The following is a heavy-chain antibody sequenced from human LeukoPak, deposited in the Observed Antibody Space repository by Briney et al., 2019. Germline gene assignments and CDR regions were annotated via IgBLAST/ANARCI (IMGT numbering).Heavy chain of an antibody. CDR3: AIGGLTTIDY. J-gene: IGHJ4*02. CDR1: GFSLSNYG. D-gene: IGHD2-21*02. V-gene: IGHV3-30*03. Sequence: SGGSLRLSCAASGFSLSNYGTHWVRQAPGKGLEWVAVMSSGGRNQHYADSVKGRFTLSRDNSRNTLYLQMNSLRAEDTAVYYCAIGGLTTIDYWGQGTLVTVSS. CDR2: MSSGGRNQ.